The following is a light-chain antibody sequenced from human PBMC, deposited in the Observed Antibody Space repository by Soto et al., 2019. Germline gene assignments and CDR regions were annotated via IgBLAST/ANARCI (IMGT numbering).Light chain of an antibody. Sequence: EIVMTQSPATLSVSPGERATLSCRASQSVSGNLAWYQQKPGQAPRLLIYGASTRATGIPARFSGSGSGTEFTLTISSLQSEDFAVYYCQQRSNWPPLTFGQGTKLEIK. CDR2: GAS. V-gene: IGKV3-15*01. J-gene: IGKJ2*01. CDR1: QSVSGN. CDR3: QQRSNWPPLT.